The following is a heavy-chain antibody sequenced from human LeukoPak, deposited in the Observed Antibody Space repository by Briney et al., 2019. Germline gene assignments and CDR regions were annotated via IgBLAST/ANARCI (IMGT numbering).Heavy chain of an antibody. CDR1: GGTFSSYW. CDR3: ARNSGSHP. CDR2: IKQDGSEN. J-gene: IGHJ5*02. Sequence: GGSLRLSCAASGGTFSSYWMTWVRQAPGKGLEWVANIKQDGSENYYVDSVKGRFTISIDNAKNSLYLQMNSLRDEDTAVYYCARNSGSHPWGQGTLVTVSS. D-gene: IGHD1-26*01. V-gene: IGHV3-7*01.